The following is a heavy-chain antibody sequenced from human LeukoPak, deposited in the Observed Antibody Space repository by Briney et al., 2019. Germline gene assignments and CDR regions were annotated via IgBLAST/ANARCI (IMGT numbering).Heavy chain of an antibody. V-gene: IGHV3-23*01. CDR2: ISGSGGST. CDR1: GFTFSNYA. CDR3: ATTPLYYYDSSGYSSDY. Sequence: GGSLRLSCAASGFTFSNYAMRWVRQAPGKGLEWVSAISGSGGSTYYADSVKGRFTISRDNSKNTLYLQMKSLRAEDTAIYYCATTPLYYYDSSGYSSDYWGQGTLVTVSS. D-gene: IGHD3-22*01. J-gene: IGHJ4*02.